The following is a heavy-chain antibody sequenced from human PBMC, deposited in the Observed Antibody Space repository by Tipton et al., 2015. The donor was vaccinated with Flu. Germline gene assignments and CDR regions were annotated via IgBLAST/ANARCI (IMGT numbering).Heavy chain of an antibody. Sequence: TLSLTCAVSGGSISSSNWRCLVRQPPRKGPEWIGVIYHSGSTNYNPSPKSRVTISVDNSKNQFPLKLSSVTAADTAVYYCAGSGDTTGTWLVDYWGPGTLVTVSS. CDR2: IYHSGST. V-gene: IGHV4-4*02. CDR1: GGSISSSNW. J-gene: IGHJ4*02. D-gene: IGHD1-1*01. CDR3: AGSGDTTGTWLVDY.